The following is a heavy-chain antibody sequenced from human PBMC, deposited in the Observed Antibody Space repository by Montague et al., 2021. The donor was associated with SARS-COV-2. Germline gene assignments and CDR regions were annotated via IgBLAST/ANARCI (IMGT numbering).Heavy chain of an antibody. CDR2: ISTDGSNQ. CDR3: ATRPPYFARPLVPLLDF. Sequence: YLRLSCAASGFTFITHAMHWVRQAPGKGLEWVAAISTDGSNQDFADSVKGRFTISRDNSKNTLYIQMNSLRVDDTAIYYCATRPPYFARPLVPLLDFWGQGTLVIVSS. J-gene: IGHJ4*02. V-gene: IGHV3-30*04. CDR1: GFTFITHA. D-gene: IGHD2/OR15-2a*01.